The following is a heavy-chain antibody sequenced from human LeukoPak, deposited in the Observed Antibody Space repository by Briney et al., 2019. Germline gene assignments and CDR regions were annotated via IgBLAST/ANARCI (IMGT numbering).Heavy chain of an antibody. CDR2: ISADTGNT. D-gene: IGHD5-24*01. Sequence: ASVKVSCKTSGYTFICCGITWVRQAPGQGLEWMGWISADTGNTDYARNLRGRVSMTTDRSTSTAYMELRSLRSDDTAVYYCARRSQNGYNSPIDYWGQGTLVTVSS. J-gene: IGHJ4*02. CDR3: ARRSQNGYNSPIDY. CDR1: GYTFICCG. V-gene: IGHV1-18*01.